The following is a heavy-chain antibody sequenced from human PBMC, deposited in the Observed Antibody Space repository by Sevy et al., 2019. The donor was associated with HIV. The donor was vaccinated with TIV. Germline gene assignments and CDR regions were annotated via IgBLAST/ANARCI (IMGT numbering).Heavy chain of an antibody. D-gene: IGHD2-21*02. CDR2: IWYDGSDQ. CDR1: GFTFSNYG. J-gene: IGHJ3*02. V-gene: IGHV3-33*01. CDR3: ARGGHDLGALDI. Sequence: GGSLRLSCAVSGFTFSNYGMHWVRQAPGKGLEWVVVIWYDGSDQKYTDSVKGRFIISREDSKNTLYLQMNSLRAEDTAVYYCARGGHDLGALDIWGQGTMVTVSS.